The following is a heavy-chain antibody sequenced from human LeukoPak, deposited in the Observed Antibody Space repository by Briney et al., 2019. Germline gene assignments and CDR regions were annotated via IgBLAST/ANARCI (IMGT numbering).Heavy chain of an antibody. V-gene: IGHV4-34*01. Sequence: KPSETLSLTCAVYGGSFSGYYWSWIRQPPGKGLEWIGEINHSGSTNYNPSLKSRVTISVDTSKNQFSLKLSSVTAADTAVYYCARGLVVPAAISGGNWFDPWGQGTLVTVSS. CDR1: GGSFSGYY. J-gene: IGHJ5*02. CDR3: ARGLVVPAAISGGNWFDP. CDR2: INHSGST. D-gene: IGHD2-2*02.